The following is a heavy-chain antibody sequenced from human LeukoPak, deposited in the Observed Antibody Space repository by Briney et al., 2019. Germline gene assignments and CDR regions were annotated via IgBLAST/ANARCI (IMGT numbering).Heavy chain of an antibody. Sequence: PGGSLRLSRAASGFTFSSSGMTWVRQAPGKGLEWVSALSGSGGSTYYADSVKGRFTISGDNSKNTLYLQMNSLRAEDTAVYYCAKGGAGARYDFWSGHPNWFDPWGQGTLVTVSS. V-gene: IGHV3-23*01. CDR1: GFTFSSSG. CDR3: AKGGAGARYDFWSGHPNWFDP. J-gene: IGHJ5*02. D-gene: IGHD3-3*01. CDR2: LSGSGGST.